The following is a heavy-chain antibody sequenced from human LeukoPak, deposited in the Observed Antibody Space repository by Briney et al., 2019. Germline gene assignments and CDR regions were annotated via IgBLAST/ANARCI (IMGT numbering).Heavy chain of an antibody. CDR3: AKAPVGSCLGSLCYPLDS. Sequence: GGTLRLSCAASGFMFSKYDMSWVRQAPGRRLEWVSAISGSDAGTYYADSVKGGFTIFRDNYKNTVFLQMNSLSAEEAAVYYGAKAPVGSCLGSLCYPLDSWGPGTLVTVSS. D-gene: IGHD2-15*01. J-gene: IGHJ4*02. V-gene: IGHV3-23*01. CDR2: ISGSDAGT. CDR1: GFMFSKYD.